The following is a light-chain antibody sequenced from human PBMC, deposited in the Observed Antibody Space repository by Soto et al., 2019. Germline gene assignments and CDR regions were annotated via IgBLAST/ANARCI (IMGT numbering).Light chain of an antibody. Sequence: EVVMTQSPVTLSVSPGERATLSCRASQSVGGDLAWYQQTPGQTPRLLIYGAATRATGVAARFSGAGSGTEFTLTVDSLQSEDVAIYYCQQYNAWPRTFGQGTKLEI. CDR3: QQYNAWPRT. CDR2: GAA. CDR1: QSVGGD. V-gene: IGKV3-15*01. J-gene: IGKJ2*01.